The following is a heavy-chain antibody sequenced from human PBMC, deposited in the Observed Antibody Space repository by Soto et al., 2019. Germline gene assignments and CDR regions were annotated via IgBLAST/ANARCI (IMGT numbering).Heavy chain of an antibody. J-gene: IGHJ4*02. D-gene: IGHD3-22*01. Sequence: QVQLVESGGGVVQPGRSPRLSCAASGFTFSSYGMHWVRQAPGKGLEWVAVIWYDGSNKYYADSVKGRFTISRDNSKNTLYLQMNSLRAEDTAVYYCARDRPVRGYRLDYWGQGTLVTVSS. CDR2: IWYDGSNK. CDR3: ARDRPVRGYRLDY. V-gene: IGHV3-33*01. CDR1: GFTFSSYG.